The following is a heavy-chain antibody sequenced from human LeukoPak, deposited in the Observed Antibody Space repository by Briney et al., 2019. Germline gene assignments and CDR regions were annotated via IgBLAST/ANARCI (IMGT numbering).Heavy chain of an antibody. Sequence: GGSLRLSCAGSGFSFDGYAMHWVRQAPGQGLHWVSSISWNINTVAYADSVKGRFTISRDNVKNSLYLQMNSLRGDDTALYYCAKASPSGSYYNPFDYWGQGALVTVSS. D-gene: IGHD3-10*01. J-gene: IGHJ4*02. CDR3: AKASPSGSYYNPFDY. CDR2: ISWNINTV. V-gene: IGHV3-9*01. CDR1: GFSFDGYA.